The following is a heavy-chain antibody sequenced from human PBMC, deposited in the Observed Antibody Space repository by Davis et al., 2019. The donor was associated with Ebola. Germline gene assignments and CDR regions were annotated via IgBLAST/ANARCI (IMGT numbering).Heavy chain of an antibody. CDR2: INSDGSST. D-gene: IGHD5-18*01. Sequence: GESLKISCAASGFAFSSYWMHWVRQAPGKGLVWVSRINSDGSSTSYADSVKGRFTISRDNAKNTLYLQMNSLRAEDTAVYYCAKERPLSGYSYRYYFDYWGQGTLVTVSS. CDR1: GFAFSSYW. J-gene: IGHJ4*02. CDR3: AKERPLSGYSYRYYFDY. V-gene: IGHV3-74*01.